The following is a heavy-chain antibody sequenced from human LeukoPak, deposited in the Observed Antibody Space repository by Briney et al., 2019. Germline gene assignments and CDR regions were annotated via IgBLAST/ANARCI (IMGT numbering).Heavy chain of an antibody. D-gene: IGHD2-15*01. CDR3: ARESGYCSGGSCYGARYYYYMDV. CDR1: GGSFSGYY. J-gene: IGHJ6*03. V-gene: IGHV4-34*01. Sequence: SETLSLTCAVYGGSFSGYYWSWIRQPPGKGLEWIGEINHSGSTNYNPSLKSRVTISVDTSKNQFSLKLSSVTAADTAVYYCARESGYCSGGSCYGARYYYYMDVWGKGTTVTVSS. CDR2: INHSGST.